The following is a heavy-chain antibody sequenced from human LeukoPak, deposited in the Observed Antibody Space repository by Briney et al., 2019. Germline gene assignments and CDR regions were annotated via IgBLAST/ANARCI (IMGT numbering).Heavy chain of an antibody. J-gene: IGHJ4*02. CDR1: GFTFSSYA. CDR2: ISGSGGST. CDR3: ARDMDYRPIGNYYYGY. Sequence: GSLRLSCAASGFTFSSYAMSWVRQAPGKGLEWVSAISGSGGSTYYADSVKGRFTISGDNSKNTLYLQMNSLRAEDTAVYYCARDMDYRPIGNYYYGYWGQGTLVTVSS. D-gene: IGHD1-7*01. V-gene: IGHV3-23*01.